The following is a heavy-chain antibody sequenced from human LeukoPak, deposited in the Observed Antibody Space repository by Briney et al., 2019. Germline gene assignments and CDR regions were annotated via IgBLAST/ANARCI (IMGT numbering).Heavy chain of an antibody. D-gene: IGHD6-19*01. V-gene: IGHV4-59*12. CDR1: GGSIGSYY. CDR2: IYYSGST. CDR3: ARDRYSSGRRWFDP. J-gene: IGHJ5*02. Sequence: SETLSLTCTVSGGSIGSYYWSWIRQPPGKGLEWIGYIYYSGSTNHNPSLKSRVTISVDTSKNQFSLKLSSVTAADTAVYYCARDRYSSGRRWFDPWGQGTLVTVSS.